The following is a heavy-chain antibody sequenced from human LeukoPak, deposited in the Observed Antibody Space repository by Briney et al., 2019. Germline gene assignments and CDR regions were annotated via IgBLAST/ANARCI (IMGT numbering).Heavy chain of an antibody. D-gene: IGHD2-15*01. V-gene: IGHV3-30-3*01. CDR3: ARAVAATGYFAY. J-gene: IGHJ4*02. CDR1: GFTFSSYA. Sequence: PGRSLRLSCAASGFTFSSYAMHWVRQAPGKGLEWVAVISYDGSNKYYADSVKGRFTISRDNSKNTLYLQMNSLRAEDTAVYYCARAVAATGYFAYWGQGTLVTVSA. CDR2: ISYDGSNK.